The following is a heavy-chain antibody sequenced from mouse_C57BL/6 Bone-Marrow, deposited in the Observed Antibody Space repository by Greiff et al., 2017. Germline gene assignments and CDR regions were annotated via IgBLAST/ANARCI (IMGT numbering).Heavy chain of an antibody. V-gene: IGHV1-64*01. D-gene: IGHD3-2*02. CDR3: SRRLRRREY. J-gene: IGHJ2*01. CDR2: IHPNSGST. CDR1: GYTFTSYW. Sequence: VQLQQSGAELVKPGASVKLSCKASGYTFTSYWMHWVKQRPGQGLEWIGMIHPNSGSTNYNEKFKSKATLTVDKSSSTAYMQLSSLTSADSAVYYCSRRLRRREYWGQGTTLTVSS.